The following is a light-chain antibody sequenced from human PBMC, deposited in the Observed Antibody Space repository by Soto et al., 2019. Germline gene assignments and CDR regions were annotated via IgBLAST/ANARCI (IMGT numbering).Light chain of an antibody. CDR2: GAS. CDR1: QSISSY. CDR3: QQSYSALRT. J-gene: IGKJ1*01. V-gene: IGKV1-39*01. Sequence: DIQMTQSPSSLSASVGDRVTITCRASQSISSYLNWYQQKPGKAPKLLIYGASSLRRGVPSTFSGSGSGTDFTLTIRSLQPEDFATYYCQQSYSALRTFGQGTRVEIK.